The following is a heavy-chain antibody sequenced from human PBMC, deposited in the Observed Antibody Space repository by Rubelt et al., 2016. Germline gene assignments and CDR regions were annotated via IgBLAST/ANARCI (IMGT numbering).Heavy chain of an antibody. D-gene: IGHD6-25*01. CDR3: AREQRLSAYYYGMDA. J-gene: IGHJ6*02. V-gene: IGHV4-4*07. CDR2: IYTSGST. CDR1: GGSISSYY. Sequence: QVQLQESGPGLVKPSETLSLTCTVSGGSISSYYWSWIRQPAGKGLEWIGRIYTSGSTNYNPSLKSRVTMSVDTSKNQFSLKLSSVTAADTAVYYCAREQRLSAYYYGMDAWGQVTTVTVSS.